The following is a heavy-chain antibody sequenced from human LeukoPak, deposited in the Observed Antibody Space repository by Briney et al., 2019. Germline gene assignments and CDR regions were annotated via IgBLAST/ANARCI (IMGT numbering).Heavy chain of an antibody. CDR2: IIPIFGTA. J-gene: IGHJ4*02. CDR1: GGTFSSYA. D-gene: IGHD6-19*01. CDR3: AREPGIAVAGYAFDY. Sequence: GSSVKVSCKASGGTFSSYAISWVRQAPGQGLEWMGGIIPIFGTANYAQKFQGRVTITADESTSTAYMELSSLRSEDTAVYYCAREPGIAVAGYAFDYWGQGTLVTVSP. V-gene: IGHV1-69*01.